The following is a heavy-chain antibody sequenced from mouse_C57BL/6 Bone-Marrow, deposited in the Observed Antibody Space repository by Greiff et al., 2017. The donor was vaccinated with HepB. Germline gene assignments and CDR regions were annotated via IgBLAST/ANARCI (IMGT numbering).Heavy chain of an antibody. CDR1: GFTFSSYT. V-gene: IGHV5-9*01. J-gene: IGHJ1*03. Sequence: EVQGVDSGGGLVKPGGSLRLSCAASGFTFSSYTMSWVRQTPEKRLEWVATISGGGGNTYYPDSVKGRFTISRDNAKNTLYLQMSSLRSEDTALYYCARQLTGSWYFDVWGTGTTVTVSS. CDR3: ARQLTGSWYFDV. D-gene: IGHD4-1*01. CDR2: ISGGGGNT.